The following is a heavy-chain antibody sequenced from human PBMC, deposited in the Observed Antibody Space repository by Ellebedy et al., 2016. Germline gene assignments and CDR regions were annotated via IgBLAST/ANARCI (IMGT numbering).Heavy chain of an antibody. CDR3: TRSVRASGWADP. V-gene: IGHV4-59*01. Sequence: SETLSLTCTVSHDNIKTFPWSWIRQPPGKPLEWIGDIFYNGTTIYHPSLKTRLTMSRDMSKKEFSVKMTSVTAADTAFYYCTRSVRASGWADPWGQGILVIVS. CDR1: HDNIKTFP. CDR2: IFYNGTT. D-gene: IGHD6-19*01. J-gene: IGHJ5*02.